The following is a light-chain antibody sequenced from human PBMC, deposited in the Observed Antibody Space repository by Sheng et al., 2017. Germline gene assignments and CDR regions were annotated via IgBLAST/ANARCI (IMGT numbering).Light chain of an antibody. CDR3: QQYNNWPPIT. V-gene: IGKV3-15*01. Sequence: ETVMTQSPATLSVSPGERATLSCRASQSVSNNLAWYQQNPGQAPRLLIYAASTRATGIPARFSGSGSGTEFTLTISSLQSEDFAVYYCQQYNNWPPITFGQGTRLEIK. CDR1: QSVSNN. CDR2: AAS. J-gene: IGKJ5*01.